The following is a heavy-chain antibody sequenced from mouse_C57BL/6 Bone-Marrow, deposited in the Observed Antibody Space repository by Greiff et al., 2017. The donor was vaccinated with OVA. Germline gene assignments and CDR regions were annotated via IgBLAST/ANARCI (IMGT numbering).Heavy chain of an antibody. CDR1: GFTFSDYG. V-gene: IGHV5-17*01. CDR2: ISRGSSTI. CDR3: ARRTGYYAMDY. Sequence: EVQGVESGGGLVKPGGSLKLSCAASGFTFSDYGMHWVRQAPEKGLEWVAYISRGSSTIYYADTVKGRFTISRDNAKNTLFLQRTSLRSEDTAMYYCARRTGYYAMDYWGQGTSVTVSS. D-gene: IGHD4-1*01. J-gene: IGHJ4*01.